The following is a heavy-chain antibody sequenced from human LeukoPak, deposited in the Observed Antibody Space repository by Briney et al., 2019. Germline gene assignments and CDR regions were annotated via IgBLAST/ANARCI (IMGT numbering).Heavy chain of an antibody. V-gene: IGHV3-20*01. D-gene: IGHD3-22*01. Sequence: GGSLRLSCAASGFTFDDYGMSWVRQAPGKGLERVSGINWNGGSTRYEDSVKGRFTISRDNAKTSLYMQMNSLRAEDTALYHCARAASRGFDYWGQGTLVTVSS. J-gene: IGHJ4*02. CDR1: GFTFDDYG. CDR3: ARAASRGFDY. CDR2: INWNGGST.